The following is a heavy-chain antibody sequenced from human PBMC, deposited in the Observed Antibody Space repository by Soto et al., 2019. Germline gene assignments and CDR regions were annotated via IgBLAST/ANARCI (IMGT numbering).Heavy chain of an antibody. V-gene: IGHV1-8*01. Sequence: AASVEKCWEECGGGYDRRHRNLVHKDPGQGLEWMGWMNPNRGNTGYAQKFQGRVTMTRNTSISTAYMELSSLRSEDTAVYYCATGGGSSWWEDAFDIWGQGTMVTVSS. CDR1: GGGYDRRH. CDR3: ATGGGSSWWEDAFDI. CDR2: MNPNRGNT. D-gene: IGHD6-13*01. J-gene: IGHJ3*02.